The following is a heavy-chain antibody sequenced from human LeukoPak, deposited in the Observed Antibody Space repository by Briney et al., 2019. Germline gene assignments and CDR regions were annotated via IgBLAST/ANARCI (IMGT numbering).Heavy chain of an antibody. CDR1: GFTFSSYG. CDR2: ISYDGSNK. CDR3: ARVVGATRSLDY. V-gene: IGHV3-30*03. J-gene: IGHJ4*02. D-gene: IGHD1-26*01. Sequence: GGSLRLSCAASGFTFSSYGMHWVRQAPGKGLEWVAVISYDGSNKYYADSVKGRFTISRDNSKNTLFLQMNSLRAEDTGVYYCARVVGATRSLDYWGQGTLVTVSS.